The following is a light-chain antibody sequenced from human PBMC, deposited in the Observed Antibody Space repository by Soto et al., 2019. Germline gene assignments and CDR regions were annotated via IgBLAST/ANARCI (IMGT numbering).Light chain of an antibody. J-gene: IGKJ2*01. CDR3: QQYNSYRYT. Sequence: DIQMTQSPSTLSASVGDRVTITCPASQSISSRLAWYQQKPGKAPKLLNYKASSLESGVPSRFSGSGSGTEFTLTISSLQPDDFATYYCQQYNSYRYTFGQGTKLEIK. CDR2: KAS. V-gene: IGKV1-5*03. CDR1: QSISSR.